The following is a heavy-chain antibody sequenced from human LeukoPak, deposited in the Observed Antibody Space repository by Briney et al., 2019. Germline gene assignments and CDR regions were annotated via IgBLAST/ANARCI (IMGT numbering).Heavy chain of an antibody. J-gene: IGHJ4*02. CDR1: GFTFSTYA. CDR2: ISGSGVST. V-gene: IGHV3-23*01. CDR3: AKNVAGPTKYYFDY. Sequence: GGSLRLSCAASGFTFSTYAMSWVRQTPGKGLEWVSTISGSGVSTYYADSVKGRFTISRDNSKNTLYLQMNSLRAEDTAVYYCAKNVAGPTKYYFDYWGQGTLVTVSS. D-gene: IGHD6-19*01.